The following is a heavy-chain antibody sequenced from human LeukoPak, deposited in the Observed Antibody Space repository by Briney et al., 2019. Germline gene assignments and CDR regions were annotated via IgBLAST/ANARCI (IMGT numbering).Heavy chain of an antibody. CDR2: ISSSSSYM. CDR3: ARGGINYDFWSGTENHFDY. CDR1: GFTFSSYS. D-gene: IGHD3-3*01. V-gene: IGHV3-21*01. J-gene: IGHJ4*02. Sequence: GGSLRLSCAASGFTFSSYSMNWVRQAPGKGLEWVSSISSSSSYMYYADSVKGRFTISRDNAKNSLYLQMNSLRAEDTAVYYCARGGINYDFWSGTENHFDYWGQGTLVTVSS.